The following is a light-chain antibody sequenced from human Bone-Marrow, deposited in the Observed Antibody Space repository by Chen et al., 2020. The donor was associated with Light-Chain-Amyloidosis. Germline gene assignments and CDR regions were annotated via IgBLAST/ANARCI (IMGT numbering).Light chain of an antibody. CDR3: QVWDRSSDRPV. J-gene: IGLJ3*02. CDR2: DES. Sequence: SYVLTQPSSVSVAPGQTATIACGGNNIGSTSVHWYQQTPGQAPLLVVYDESDRPSGMPERWSGSNAGNTATLTISRGEAGDEADYYCQVWDRSSDRPVFGGGTKLTVL. V-gene: IGLV3-21*02. CDR1: NIGSTS.